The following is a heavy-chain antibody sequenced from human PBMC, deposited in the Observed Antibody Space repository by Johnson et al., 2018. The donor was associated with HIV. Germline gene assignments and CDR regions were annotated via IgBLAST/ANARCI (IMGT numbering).Heavy chain of an antibody. Sequence: EVQLVESGGGVVQPGRSLRLSCAASGFTFSSYPMHWVRQAPGKGLEWVPGINWSGGTPGYADSVKGRFTSARDHTKNSLYLQMNSLRSEDTALYYCAREVGIVAAQGDAFDIWGQGTMVTVSS. V-gene: IGHV3-20*04. CDR2: INWSGGTP. D-gene: IGHD1-26*01. CDR3: AREVGIVAAQGDAFDI. CDR1: GFTFSSYP. J-gene: IGHJ3*02.